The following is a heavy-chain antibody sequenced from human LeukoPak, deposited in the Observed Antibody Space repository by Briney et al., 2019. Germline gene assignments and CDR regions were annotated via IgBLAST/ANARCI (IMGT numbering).Heavy chain of an antibody. Sequence: ASVKVSCRESGYSFTSHYVHWVRQAPGQGLEWMGIINPSAGSTSYPQKFQGRVTMTRDTSTSTVYMDLSSLRSEDTAVYYCAAPGASGFVGNFWSSPLDDWGQGTLVTVSS. CDR2: INPSAGST. D-gene: IGHD3-3*01. CDR3: AAPGASGFVGNFWSSPLDD. J-gene: IGHJ4*02. CDR1: GYSFTSHY. V-gene: IGHV1-46*01.